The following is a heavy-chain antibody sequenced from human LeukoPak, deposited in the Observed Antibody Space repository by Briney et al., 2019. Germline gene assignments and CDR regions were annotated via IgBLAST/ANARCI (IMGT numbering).Heavy chain of an antibody. J-gene: IGHJ6*04. Sequence: GGSLRLSCAASGFTFSNHAMHWVRQAPGKGLERVALISYDGSNKYYADSVKGRFTISRDNAKNSLYLQMNSLRAEDTAVYYCAELGITMIGGVWGKGTTVTISS. CDR3: AELGITMIGGV. CDR1: GFTFSNHA. V-gene: IGHV3-30*04. CDR2: ISYDGSNK. D-gene: IGHD3-10*02.